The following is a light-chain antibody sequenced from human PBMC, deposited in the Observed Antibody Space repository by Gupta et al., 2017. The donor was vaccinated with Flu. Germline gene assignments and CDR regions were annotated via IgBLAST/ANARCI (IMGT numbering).Light chain of an antibody. Sequence: QSALPQPRSVAGSPGRTVTISCTGTSSNVGGYNYVSWYQQHPGKAPKLMIYDVSKRPSGVPDRFSGSKSGNTAALTISGLQAEDEADYYCCSYAGSYTLYVFGTGTKVTVL. V-gene: IGLV2-11*01. J-gene: IGLJ1*01. CDR2: DVS. CDR1: SSNVGGYNY. CDR3: CSYAGSYTLYV.